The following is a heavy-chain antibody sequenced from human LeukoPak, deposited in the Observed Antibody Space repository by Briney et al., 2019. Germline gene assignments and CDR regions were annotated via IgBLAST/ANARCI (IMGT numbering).Heavy chain of an antibody. CDR2: ISGGGGST. CDR3: AKGGRWDVTPFDY. CDR1: GFTFTSYS. D-gene: IGHD3-16*01. Sequence: GGSLRLSCAASGFTFTSYSMNWVRQAPGKGLEWVSTISGGGGSTYYADSVKGRFTISRDNSKNTLYLQANSLRAEDTAVYYCAKGGRWDVTPFDYWGQGTLVTVSS. V-gene: IGHV3-23*01. J-gene: IGHJ4*02.